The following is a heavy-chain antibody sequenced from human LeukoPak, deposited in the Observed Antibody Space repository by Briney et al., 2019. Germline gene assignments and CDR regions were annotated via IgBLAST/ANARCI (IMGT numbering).Heavy chain of an antibody. D-gene: IGHD5-18*01. Sequence: GASVNVSCMASRSSFSGYYLHWVRQAPGQGLEWMGWMNPNNGNAGYAQKFQGRVTITRNTSINTAYMELNSLRSEDTAVYYCARAMRTAIDRHWFDPWGQGTLVTVSS. J-gene: IGHJ5*02. CDR2: MNPNNGNA. CDR1: RSSFSGYY. V-gene: IGHV1-8*03. CDR3: ARAMRTAIDRHWFDP.